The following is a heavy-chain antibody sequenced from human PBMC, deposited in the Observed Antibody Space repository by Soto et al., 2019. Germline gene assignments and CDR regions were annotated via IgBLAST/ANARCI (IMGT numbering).Heavy chain of an antibody. CDR3: ARRWRRTFDY. V-gene: IGHV4-59*08. J-gene: IGHJ4*02. D-gene: IGHD6-13*01. CDR1: GGSISSYY. Sequence: QVQLQESGPGLVKPSETLSLTCTVSGGSISSYYWSWIRQPPGKGLEWIGDIYYNGSNNYNPSLKSRITISVDTSKNQVSLKLSSVTAADTAAYYCARRWRRTFDYRGQGTLVTVSS. CDR2: IYYNGSN.